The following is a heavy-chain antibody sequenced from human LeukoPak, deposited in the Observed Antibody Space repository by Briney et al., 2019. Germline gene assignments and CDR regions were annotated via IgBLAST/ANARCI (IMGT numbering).Heavy chain of an antibody. D-gene: IGHD3-3*01. V-gene: IGHV3-21*01. CDR3: ARAGWSGYTFDP. Sequence: GSLRLSCAASGFTFSSYSMNWVRQAPGKGLEWVSSISSSSSYKYYADSVKGRFTISRDNAKNSLYLQMNSLRVEDTAVYNCARAGWSGYTFDPWGQGTLVTVSS. CDR1: GFTFSSYS. CDR2: ISSSSSYK. J-gene: IGHJ5*02.